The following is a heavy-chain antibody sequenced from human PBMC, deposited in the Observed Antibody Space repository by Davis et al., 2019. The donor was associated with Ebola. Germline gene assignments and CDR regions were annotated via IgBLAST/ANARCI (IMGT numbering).Heavy chain of an antibody. Sequence: PGGSLRLSCAASGFTFSSYAMSWVRQAPGKGLEWVSAISGSGGSTYYADSVKGRFTISRDNSKNTLYLQMNSLRAEDTAVYYCAGTRIAAAGGRYYFDYWGQGTLVTVSS. V-gene: IGHV3-23*01. D-gene: IGHD6-13*01. CDR1: GFTFSSYA. CDR2: ISGSGGST. CDR3: AGTRIAAAGGRYYFDY. J-gene: IGHJ4*02.